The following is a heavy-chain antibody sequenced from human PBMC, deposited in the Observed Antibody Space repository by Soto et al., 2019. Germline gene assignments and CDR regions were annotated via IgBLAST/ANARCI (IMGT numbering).Heavy chain of an antibody. CDR3: ARDRGRYCGGDCSNDY. V-gene: IGHV1-18*01. CDR1: GYTFTSYG. J-gene: IGHJ4*02. D-gene: IGHD2-21*02. Sequence: QVQLVQSGAEVKKPGASVKVSCKASGYTFTSYGISWVRQAPGQGLEWMGWISAYNGNTNYAQKLQGRVTMTTDTSTSTGYMELRSLRSDDTAVYYCARDRGRYCGGDCSNDYWGQGTLVTVSS. CDR2: ISAYNGNT.